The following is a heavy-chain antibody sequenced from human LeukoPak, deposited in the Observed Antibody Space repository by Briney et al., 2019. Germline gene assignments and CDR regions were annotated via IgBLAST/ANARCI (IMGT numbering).Heavy chain of an antibody. J-gene: IGHJ4*02. CDR3: ARGSRRWLQLLLNY. V-gene: IGHV1-8*02. Sequence: ASVKVSCKASGGTFSSYAINWVRQATGQGLEWMGWMNPNSGNTGYAQKFQGRVTMTRNTSISTAYMELSSLRSEDTAVYYCARGSRRWLQLLLNYWGQGTLVTVSS. D-gene: IGHD5-12*01. CDR1: GGTFSSYA. CDR2: MNPNSGNT.